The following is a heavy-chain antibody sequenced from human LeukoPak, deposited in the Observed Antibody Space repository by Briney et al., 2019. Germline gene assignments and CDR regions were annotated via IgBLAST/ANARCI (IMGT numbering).Heavy chain of an antibody. J-gene: IGHJ4*02. CDR3: ARAMGSYYPYYFDY. D-gene: IGHD1-26*01. Sequence: ASVKVSCKASGFTFTGYYMHWVRQAPGQGLEWTGWINPNSGGTNYAQKFQGRVTMTRDTSISTAYMELSRLRSDDTAVYYCARAMGSYYPYYFDYWGQGTLVTVSS. CDR2: INPNSGGT. CDR1: GFTFTGYY. V-gene: IGHV1-2*02.